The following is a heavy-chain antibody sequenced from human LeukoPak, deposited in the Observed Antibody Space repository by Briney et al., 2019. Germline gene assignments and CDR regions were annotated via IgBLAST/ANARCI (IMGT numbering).Heavy chain of an antibody. CDR1: GGSISSSSYY. D-gene: IGHD3-22*01. Sequence: PSETLSLTCTVSGGSISSSSYYWGWIRQPPGKGLEWIGSIYYSGSTYYNPSLKSRVTISVDTSKNQFSLKLSSVTAADTAVYYCANRGYYDSSGYYYYYYYMDVWGKGTTVTVSS. CDR2: IYYSGST. J-gene: IGHJ6*03. V-gene: IGHV4-39*01. CDR3: ANRGYYDSSGYYYYYYYMDV.